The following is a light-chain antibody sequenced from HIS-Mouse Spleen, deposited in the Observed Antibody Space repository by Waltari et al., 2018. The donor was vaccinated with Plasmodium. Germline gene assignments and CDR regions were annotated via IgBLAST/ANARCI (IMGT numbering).Light chain of an antibody. V-gene: IGKV1-39*01. CDR1: QSISSY. CDR2: AAS. Sequence: DIQMTQSPSSLSASVGDRVTITCRASQSISSYLNWYHQKTGKATKLLIYAASSLQSGVPSRCSGSGSGTDSTLTISSLQPEDFATYYCQQNYNTWTFGQGTKVEI. CDR3: QQNYNTWT. J-gene: IGKJ1*01.